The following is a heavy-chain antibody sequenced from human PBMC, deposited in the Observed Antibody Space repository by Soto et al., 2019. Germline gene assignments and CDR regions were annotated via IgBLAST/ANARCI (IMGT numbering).Heavy chain of an antibody. CDR2: ISSSSSYI. V-gene: IGHV3-21*01. J-gene: IGHJ4*02. D-gene: IGHD3-22*01. CDR1: GFTFSSYS. Sequence: EVQLVESGGGLVKPGGSLRLSCAASGFTFSSYSMNWVRQAPGKGLEWVSSISSSSSYIYYADSVKGRFTISRDNAKNSLYLQINSLRAEDTAVYYCARAKGSGYYSFDYWGQGTLVTVSS. CDR3: ARAKGSGYYSFDY.